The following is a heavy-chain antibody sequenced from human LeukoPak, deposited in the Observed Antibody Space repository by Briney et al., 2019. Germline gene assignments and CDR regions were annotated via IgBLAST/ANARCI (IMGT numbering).Heavy chain of an antibody. D-gene: IGHD3-16*01. CDR2: INGDGSNS. Sequence: GGSLRLSCVASGFTFTTHWMHWVRQAPGKGLVWVSCINGDGSNSNYADSVKGRFTISRDNARNTLYLQMNGLRAEDTALYYCARTSPTSHFDFWGQGTPVTVSS. J-gene: IGHJ4*02. CDR3: ARTSPTSHFDF. CDR1: GFTFTTHW. V-gene: IGHV3-74*01.